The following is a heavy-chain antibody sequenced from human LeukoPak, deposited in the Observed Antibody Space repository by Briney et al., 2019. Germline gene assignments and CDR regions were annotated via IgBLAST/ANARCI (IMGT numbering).Heavy chain of an antibody. V-gene: IGHV3-23*01. J-gene: IGHJ4*02. CDR2: IGGSDDRT. D-gene: IGHD5-24*01. CDR3: AKDLFRWAFDY. CDR1: GFTLSRNA. Sequence: GGSLSLSFAASGFTLSRNAMSWVRQAPAKGLEWVSAIGGSDDRTDYADSVKGRFTISRDISKNTLYLQMNSLRAEGTAVYFCAKDLFRWAFDYWGQGTLVTVSS.